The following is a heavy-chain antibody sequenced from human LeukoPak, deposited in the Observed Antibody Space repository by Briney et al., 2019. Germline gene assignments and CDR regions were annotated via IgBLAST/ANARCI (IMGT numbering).Heavy chain of an antibody. CDR2: ISGSGGST. CDR1: GFTFSSYA. J-gene: IGHJ1*01. V-gene: IGHV3-23*01. D-gene: IGHD3-16*01. CDR3: AKDDDWGRFNH. Sequence: GGSLRLSCAASGFTFSSYAMSWVRQAPGKGLEWVSAISGSGGSTYYADSVEGRFTISRDNFKNTVSLQLNSLRAEDTAMYYCAKDDDWGRFNHWGQGTLVTVSS.